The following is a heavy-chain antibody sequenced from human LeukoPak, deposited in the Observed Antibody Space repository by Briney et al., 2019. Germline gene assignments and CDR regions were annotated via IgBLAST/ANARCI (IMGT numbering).Heavy chain of an antibody. D-gene: IGHD2-2*01. Sequence: SETLSLTCTVSGGSISSGDHYWSWIRQPPGKGLEWIGYIYYSGSTYYNPSLKSRVTISVDTSKDQFSLKLSSVTAADTAVYYCARGPGGAVVVPAAILFVHWGQGTLVTVSS. CDR2: IYYSGST. CDR3: ARGPGGAVVVPAAILFVH. V-gene: IGHV4-30-4*08. CDR1: GGSISSGDHY. J-gene: IGHJ4*02.